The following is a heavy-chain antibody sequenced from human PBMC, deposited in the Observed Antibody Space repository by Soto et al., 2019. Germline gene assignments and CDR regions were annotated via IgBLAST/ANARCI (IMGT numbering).Heavy chain of an antibody. D-gene: IGHD3-22*01. J-gene: IGHJ4*02. V-gene: IGHV3-53*01. CDR2: IYSGGST. CDR1: GFTASSNY. CDR3: ARGDRYYDTSDYYFDC. Sequence: GGSLRLSCAASGFTASSNYMTWVRQAPGMGLEWVSVIYSGGSTYYADSVKGRFTISRDNSKNTLYLQMNGLRAEDTAVYYCARGDRYYDTSDYYFDCWGQGTLVTVS.